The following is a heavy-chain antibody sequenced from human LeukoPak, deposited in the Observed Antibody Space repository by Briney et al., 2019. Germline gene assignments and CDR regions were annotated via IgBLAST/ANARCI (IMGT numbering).Heavy chain of an antibody. CDR1: GFTFSSYD. CDR2: ISGSGGST. D-gene: IGHD2-15*01. Sequence: VGSLRLSCKASGFTFSSYDMSWVRQAPGKGLEWISAISGSGGSTYYADYVKGRFTISRDNSKNTLYLQMNSLRADDTAVYYCAKDRSPDTPYYFDYWGQGTLVTVSS. V-gene: IGHV3-23*01. CDR3: AKDRSPDTPYYFDY. J-gene: IGHJ4*02.